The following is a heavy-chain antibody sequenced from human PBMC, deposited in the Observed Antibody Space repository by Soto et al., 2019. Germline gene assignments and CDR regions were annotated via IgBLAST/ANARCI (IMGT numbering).Heavy chain of an antibody. V-gene: IGHV1-8*01. CDR2: MNHNSGNT. D-gene: IGHD2-8*01. Sequence: QVQLVQSGAEVKKPGASVKVSCKASGYTFTSYDINWVRQATGQGLEWMGWMNHNSGNTGYAQKFQGRVTMTRNTSISTAYMELSSLRSEDTAVYYCARGGGDCTNGVCYHYYYYYYMDVWGKGTTVTVSS. CDR3: ARGGGDCTNGVCYHYYYYYYMDV. J-gene: IGHJ6*03. CDR1: GYTFTSYD.